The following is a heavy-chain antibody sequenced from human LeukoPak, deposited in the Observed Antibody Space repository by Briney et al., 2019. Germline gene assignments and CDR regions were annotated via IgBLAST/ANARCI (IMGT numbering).Heavy chain of an antibody. J-gene: IGHJ4*02. Sequence: GGSLRLSFAASGLTFSSYEMNWVRQAPGKGLEWVSYISSSGSTIYYAYSVKGRFTISRDNANNSLYLQMNSLRAEDTAVYYCARVNYDFWSGYSDYWGQGTLVTVSS. D-gene: IGHD3-3*01. CDR2: ISSSGSTI. CDR3: ARVNYDFWSGYSDY. CDR1: GLTFSSYE. V-gene: IGHV3-48*03.